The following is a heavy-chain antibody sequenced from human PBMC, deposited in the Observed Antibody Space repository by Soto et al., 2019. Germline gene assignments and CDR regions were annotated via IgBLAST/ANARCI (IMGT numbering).Heavy chain of an antibody. Sequence: GEPLKISCKGSGYIFTLYWIGWVRQMPGKGLEWMGIIYPDDSEIRYSPSFQGQVTISADKSISTAYLQWSSLKASDTAMYYCARGHYGNAFDIWGQGTMVTVS. D-gene: IGHD3-10*01. CDR3: ARGHYGNAFDI. V-gene: IGHV5-51*01. J-gene: IGHJ3*02. CDR2: IYPDDSEI. CDR1: GYIFTLYW.